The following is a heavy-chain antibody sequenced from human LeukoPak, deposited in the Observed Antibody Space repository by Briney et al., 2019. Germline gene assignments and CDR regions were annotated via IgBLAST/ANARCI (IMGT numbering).Heavy chain of an antibody. CDR3: AKKASGWYPGWFDP. J-gene: IGHJ5*02. CDR1: GFTFSSSA. Sequence: GGSLRLSCTASGFTFSSSAMRWVRQAPGKGLEWLSTISDNGGTTYYADPVKGRFTISRDNSKNTLYLQMNSLRAEDTAVYYCAKKASGWYPGWFDPWGQGTLVTVSS. D-gene: IGHD6-19*01. V-gene: IGHV3-23*01. CDR2: ISDNGGTT.